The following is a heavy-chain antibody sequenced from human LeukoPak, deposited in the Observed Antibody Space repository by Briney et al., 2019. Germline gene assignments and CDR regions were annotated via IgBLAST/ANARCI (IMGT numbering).Heavy chain of an antibody. J-gene: IGHJ4*02. D-gene: IGHD3-10*01. CDR2: ISGSGGRT. CDR3: AKEEDYSGSYPLDY. CDR1: GFAFSNYP. V-gene: IGHV3-23*01. Sequence: GGSLRLSCAASGFAFSNYPMTWVRRAPGKGLEWVSEISGSGGRTHYAESVKGRFTISRDNSRNTLFLQMTSLRAEDTALYYCAKEEDYSGSYPLDYWGQGTLVTVSP.